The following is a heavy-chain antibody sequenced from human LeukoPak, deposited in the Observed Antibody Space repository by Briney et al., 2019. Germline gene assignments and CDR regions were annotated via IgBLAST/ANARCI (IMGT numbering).Heavy chain of an antibody. J-gene: IGHJ1*01. V-gene: IGHV3-43*02. D-gene: IGHD3-16*01. CDR3: AKDNQRGGFQH. CDR1: GFSFDDNA. CDR2: ISGDGATT. Sequence: GGSLRLSCAASGFSFDDNAMYWVRQAPGKGLEWVSFISGDGATTYYADSVKGRFNISRDNSKSSLYLQMNSLRSEDSALYYCAKDNQRGGFQHWGQGTLVTVSS.